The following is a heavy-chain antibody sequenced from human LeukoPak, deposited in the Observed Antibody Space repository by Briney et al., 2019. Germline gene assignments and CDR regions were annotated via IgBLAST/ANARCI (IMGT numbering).Heavy chain of an antibody. V-gene: IGHV3-30*18. CDR1: GFTFSSYG. Sequence: GGSLRLSCAASGFTFSSYGMHWVRQAPGKGLEGVAVISNDGSNKYYADSVKGRFTISRDNSKNTLYLQMNSLRAEDTAVYYCAKDLGFITVTGTFDYWGQGTLVTVSS. J-gene: IGHJ4*02. D-gene: IGHD1-20*01. CDR3: AKDLGFITVTGTFDY. CDR2: ISNDGSNK.